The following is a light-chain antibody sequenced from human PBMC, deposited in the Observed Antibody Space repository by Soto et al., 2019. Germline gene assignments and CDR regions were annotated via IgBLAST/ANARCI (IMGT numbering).Light chain of an antibody. Sequence: QSVLTQPPSVSGAPGQRVTICCTGSSSNIGAGYDVHWYLQLPGTAPKLLVYTHNNRPSGVPDRFSGSTSGTSASLAITGLQAEDEADYYCQSYDSRLSAYVFGTGTKLTVL. J-gene: IGLJ1*01. V-gene: IGLV1-40*01. CDR2: THN. CDR1: SSNIGAGYD. CDR3: QSYDSRLSAYV.